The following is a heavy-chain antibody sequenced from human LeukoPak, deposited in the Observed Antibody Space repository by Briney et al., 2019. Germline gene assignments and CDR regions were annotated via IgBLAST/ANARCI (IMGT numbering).Heavy chain of an antibody. CDR1: GDSISSRSHD. V-gene: IGHV4-39*01. Sequence: SETLSLTCSVSGDSISSRSHDWDWIRQPPGKGLEWIGAIHYNGDTHYNPSLKSRVTISVDTSEIQFPLKLASVTAADTAIYYCARRLRHYDHSDDWGQGTLVTVSS. CDR2: IHYNGDT. J-gene: IGHJ4*02. CDR3: ARRLRHYDHSDD. D-gene: IGHD3-16*01.